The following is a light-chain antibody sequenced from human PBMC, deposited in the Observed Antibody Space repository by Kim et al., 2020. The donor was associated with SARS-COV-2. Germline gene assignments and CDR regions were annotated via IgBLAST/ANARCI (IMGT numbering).Light chain of an antibody. CDR3: LEYSSYPLT. Sequence: DIQMTQSPSSLSASVGDRVTITCRASQVIRNDLGWFQQKLGTAPKLLIYAASSLQSGVPSRFSGSGSGTEFTLTISSLQPEDFATYLCLEYSSYPLTLGKGPKLEI. J-gene: IGKJ2*01. CDR1: QVIRND. V-gene: IGKV1-17*01. CDR2: AAS.